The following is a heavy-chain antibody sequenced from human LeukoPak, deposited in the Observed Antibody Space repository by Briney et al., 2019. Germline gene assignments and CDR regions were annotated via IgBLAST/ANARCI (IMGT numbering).Heavy chain of an antibody. J-gene: IGHJ4*02. D-gene: IGHD3/OR15-3a*01. V-gene: IGHV4-59*12. CDR1: GGSISNYY. Sequence: SETLSLTCTVSGGSISNYYWSWIRQPPGKGLEWIGYIYYSGSTNYNPSLKSRVTISVDTSKNQFSLKLSSVTAADTAVYYCARDVTWTYFDFWGQGTLVTVSS. CDR3: ARDVTWTYFDF. CDR2: IYYSGST.